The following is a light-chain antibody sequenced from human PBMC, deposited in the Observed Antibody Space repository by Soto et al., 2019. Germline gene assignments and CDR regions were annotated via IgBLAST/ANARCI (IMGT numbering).Light chain of an antibody. CDR1: QSISSY. CDR2: AAS. CDR3: QQSYSTPWT. Sequence: DIQMTQSPSSLSASVGDRVTITCRASQSISSYLHWYQQKPGKAPKLLIYAASSLQSGVPSRFSGSGSGTDFTLTISSLQPEDSASYYCQQSYSTPWTFGQGTKVEIK. V-gene: IGKV1-39*01. J-gene: IGKJ1*01.